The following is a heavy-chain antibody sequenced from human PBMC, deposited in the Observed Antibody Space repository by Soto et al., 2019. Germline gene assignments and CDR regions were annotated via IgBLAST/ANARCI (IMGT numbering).Heavy chain of an antibody. CDR2: IYYNANT. J-gene: IGHJ4*02. CDR3: ARAGRVTIFGVKDWAGFDY. Sequence: QVQLQESGPGLVKPSETLSLTCNVSGGPSSGYHWSWIRQSPGKGLEWIGYIYYNANTKYNPSLRSRVTLSVDTSRNQFSLKLTSVTAADTAVYYCARAGRVTIFGVKDWAGFDYWGQGTLVTVSS. D-gene: IGHD3-3*01. V-gene: IGHV4-59*01. CDR1: GGPSSGYH.